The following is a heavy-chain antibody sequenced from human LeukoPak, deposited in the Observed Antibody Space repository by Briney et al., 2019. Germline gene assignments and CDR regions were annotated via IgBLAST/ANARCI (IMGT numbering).Heavy chain of an antibody. CDR3: AKDRSHYGDYGHYGMDV. D-gene: IGHD4-17*01. Sequence: GGYLRLSCAASGFTLSSYAESWVRKAPGKGLEWVSAIRGSGGSTYYADSVKGRFTISRDNSKNTLYLQMNSLRAEDTAVYYCAKDRSHYGDYGHYGMDVWGQGTTVTVSS. J-gene: IGHJ6*02. CDR2: IRGSGGST. CDR1: GFTLSSYA. V-gene: IGHV3-23*01.